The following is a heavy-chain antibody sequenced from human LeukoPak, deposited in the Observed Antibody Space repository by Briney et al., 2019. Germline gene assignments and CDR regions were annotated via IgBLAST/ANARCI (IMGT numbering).Heavy chain of an antibody. CDR2: IIPIFGTA. CDR3: ARVIGYGGTNVDY. Sequence: SVKVSCKASGGTFSSYAISWVRQAPGQGLEWMGGIIPIFGTANYAQKFQGRVTMTRNTSISTAYMELSSLRSEDTAVYYCARVIGYGGTNVDYWGQGTLVTVSS. J-gene: IGHJ4*02. V-gene: IGHV1-69*05. CDR1: GGTFSSYA. D-gene: IGHD4-23*01.